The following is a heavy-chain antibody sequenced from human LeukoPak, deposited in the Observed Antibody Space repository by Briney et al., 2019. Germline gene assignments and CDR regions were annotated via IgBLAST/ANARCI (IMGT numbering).Heavy chain of an antibody. D-gene: IGHD2-2*01. CDR1: GSTFTSYA. Sequence: SVKVSCKASGSTFTSYAMHWVRQAPGQRLKWMGWSKAANGSTEYSQDVQGRVTITRNTSANTAYIEVSNLRSEDRAVYYCARGQHRSSWIIDYWGQGTLVTVFS. J-gene: IGHJ4*02. CDR3: ARGQHRSSWIIDY. CDR2: SKAANGST. V-gene: IGHV1-3*02.